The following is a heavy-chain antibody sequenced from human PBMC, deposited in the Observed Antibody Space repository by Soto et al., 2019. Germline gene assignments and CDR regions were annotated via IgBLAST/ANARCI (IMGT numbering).Heavy chain of an antibody. CDR3: AKEEGRVYYDFWSGYYPDYYYYYMDV. D-gene: IGHD3-3*01. Sequence: GGSLRLSCAASGFTFSSYGMHWVRQAPGKGLEWVAVISYDGSNKYYADSVKGRFTISRDNSKNTLYLQMNSLRAEDTAVYYCAKEEGRVYYDFWSGYYPDYYYYYMDVWGKGTTVTVSS. CDR2: ISYDGSNK. CDR1: GFTFSSYG. V-gene: IGHV3-30*18. J-gene: IGHJ6*03.